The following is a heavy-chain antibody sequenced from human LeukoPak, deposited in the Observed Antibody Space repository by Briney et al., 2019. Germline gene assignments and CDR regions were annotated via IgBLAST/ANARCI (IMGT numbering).Heavy chain of an antibody. CDR1: GFTFNTYT. Sequence: GGSLRLSCAASGFTFNTYTINWVRQAPGKGLEWVSSISSTSRYIYYADSVKGRFTISRDNAKSSLFLQLNSLRAEDTAVYYCARDGVVVSASPSYWYFDLWGRGTPVTVSS. CDR3: ARDGVVVSASPSYWYFDL. D-gene: IGHD2-15*01. CDR2: ISSTSRYI. V-gene: IGHV3-21*01. J-gene: IGHJ2*01.